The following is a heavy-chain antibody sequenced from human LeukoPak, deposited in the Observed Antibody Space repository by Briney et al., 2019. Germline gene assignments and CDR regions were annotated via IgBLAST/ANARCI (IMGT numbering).Heavy chain of an antibody. CDR1: GDSISSYY. CDR2: IYTRGGT. Sequence: SETLSLTCTVSGDSISSYYWRWLRQPPGKGLEWLGYIYTRGGTNYLPSLQGRVTISIDTSKNQFSLKLSSVTAADSAMYYCARLTRLSTSPDRYYLDYWGQGTLVTVSS. V-gene: IGHV4-4*09. CDR3: ARLTRLSTSPDRYYLDY. J-gene: IGHJ4*02. D-gene: IGHD6-6*01.